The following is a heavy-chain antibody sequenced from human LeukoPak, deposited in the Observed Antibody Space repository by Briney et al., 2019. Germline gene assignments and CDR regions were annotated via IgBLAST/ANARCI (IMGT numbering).Heavy chain of an antibody. Sequence: PSETLSLTCTVSGGSISSYYWSWIRQPPGKGLEWIGYIYYSGSTNCNPSLKSRVTISVDTSKNQFSLKLSSVTAADTAVYYCARARLRFDWFDPWGQGTLVTVSS. J-gene: IGHJ5*02. D-gene: IGHD3-3*01. CDR2: IYYSGST. V-gene: IGHV4-59*01. CDR1: GGSISSYY. CDR3: ARARLRFDWFDP.